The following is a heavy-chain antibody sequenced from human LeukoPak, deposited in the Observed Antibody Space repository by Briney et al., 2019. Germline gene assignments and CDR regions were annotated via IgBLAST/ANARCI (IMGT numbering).Heavy chain of an antibody. CDR1: GGSFCGYY. Sequence: PSETLSLTCAVYGGSFCGYYWSWLRQPPGKGLEWIGEINHSGSTNYNPSLKSRVTISVDTSKNQFSLKLSSVTAADTAVYYCARGNPIQLWTLRVYNWFDPWGQGTLVTVSS. V-gene: IGHV4-34*01. J-gene: IGHJ5*02. CDR3: ARGNPIQLWTLRVYNWFDP. D-gene: IGHD5-18*01. CDR2: INHSGST.